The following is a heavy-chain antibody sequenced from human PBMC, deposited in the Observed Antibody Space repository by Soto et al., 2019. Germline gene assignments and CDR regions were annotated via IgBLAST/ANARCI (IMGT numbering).Heavy chain of an antibody. CDR2: IRSRRGHT. Sequence: QEQLVESGGGLVKPGESLRLSCEGSGFDFSDFYMSWIRQAPGKGLEWIGYIRSRRGHTNNIDSVKGRFTISRDNARSSLSLQMNSLRVEDTAVYYCARQGLVVAASIGGFDIWGQGTTVTVFS. V-gene: IGHV3-11*05. CDR3: ARQGLVVAASIGGFDI. CDR1: GFDFSDFY. D-gene: IGHD5-12*01. J-gene: IGHJ3*02.